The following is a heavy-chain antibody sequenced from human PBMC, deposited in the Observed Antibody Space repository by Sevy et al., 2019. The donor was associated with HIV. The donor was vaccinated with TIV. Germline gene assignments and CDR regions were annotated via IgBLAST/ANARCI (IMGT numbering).Heavy chain of an antibody. Sequence: ASVKVSCQASGYTFTSYRIYWVRQAPGQGLEWMGWISPFNGDTNYAQKLQGRVTMITDTSTNTAYMEMRSLRSDETAVYCCARAYCSGGSCYSLAYWGQGTLVTVSS. D-gene: IGHD2-15*01. CDR3: ARAYCSGGSCYSLAY. J-gene: IGHJ4*02. CDR2: ISPFNGDT. V-gene: IGHV1-18*01. CDR1: GYTFTSYR.